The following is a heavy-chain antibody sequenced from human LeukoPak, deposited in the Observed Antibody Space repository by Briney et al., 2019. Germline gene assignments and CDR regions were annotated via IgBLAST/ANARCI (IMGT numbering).Heavy chain of an antibody. CDR1: GFTFSSYS. CDR2: ISSSSSYI. CDR3: ARDRGGIVVVVAVNYYYYGMDV. D-gene: IGHD2-15*01. J-gene: IGHJ6*02. Sequence: PGGSLRLSCAASGFTFSSYSMNWVRQAPGKGLEWVSSISSSSSYIYYADSVKGRFTISRDNAKNSLYLQMNSLRAEDTAVYYCARDRGGIVVVVAVNYYYYGMDVWGQGTTVTVSS. V-gene: IGHV3-21*01.